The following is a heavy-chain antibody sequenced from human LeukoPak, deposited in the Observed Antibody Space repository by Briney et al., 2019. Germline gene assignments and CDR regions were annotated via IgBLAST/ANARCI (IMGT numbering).Heavy chain of an antibody. V-gene: IGHV4-39*01. Sequence: RASETLSLTRTVSGGSISSSRYYWGWIRQPPGKRLEWIGSIYYSGSTYYNPSLKSRVTISVDTSKNQFSLKLSSVTAADTAVYYCASPPNYYGSGRPGEDYWGQGTLVTVSS. CDR3: ASPPNYYGSGRPGEDY. J-gene: IGHJ4*02. D-gene: IGHD3-10*01. CDR1: GGSISSSRYY. CDR2: IYYSGST.